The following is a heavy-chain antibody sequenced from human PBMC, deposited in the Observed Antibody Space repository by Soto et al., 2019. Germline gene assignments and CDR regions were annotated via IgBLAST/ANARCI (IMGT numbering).Heavy chain of an antibody. J-gene: IGHJ3*02. Sequence: GGSLTLSCAASGFTFSSYSISWVRQAPGKGLEWVSHITASEGTTYYADSVKGRFTISRDSSRTTLYLQTNSLRAEDTALYYCVKCIQVNWNYDAFHIWGQGTMVTVSS. V-gene: IGHV3-23*01. CDR2: ITASEGTT. CDR1: GFTFSSYS. CDR3: VKCIQVNWNYDAFHI. D-gene: IGHD1-7*01.